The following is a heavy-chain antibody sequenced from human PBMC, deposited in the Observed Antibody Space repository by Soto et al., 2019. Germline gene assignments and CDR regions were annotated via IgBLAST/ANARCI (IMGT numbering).Heavy chain of an antibody. CDR2: ISYGGSDQ. V-gene: IGHV3-30*18. CDR1: GFTFSSYG. Sequence: QVQLVESGGGVVQPGRSLRLSCAASGFTFSSYGMHWVRQAPGKGLEWVAVISYGGSDQYYADSVKGRYTISRDNSKNTVYLQMHSLRAEDTAVYYCAKEVRYCYEGRGVDAFDIWGRGTMVTVSS. CDR3: AKEVRYCYEGRGVDAFDI. J-gene: IGHJ3*02. D-gene: IGHD3-22*01.